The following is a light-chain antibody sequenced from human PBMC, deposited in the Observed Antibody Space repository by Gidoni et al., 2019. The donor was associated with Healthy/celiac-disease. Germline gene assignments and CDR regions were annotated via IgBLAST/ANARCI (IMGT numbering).Light chain of an antibody. V-gene: IGKV1-33*01. CDR1: QDISNY. CDR3: QQYDNLLFT. J-gene: IGKJ5*01. Sequence: IQMTQSPSSLSASVGDRVTITCQASQDISNYLTWYQQKPGKAPKLLIYYASNLETGVPSRFRGSGSGTDFTFTISSLQPEDSATYYCQQYDNLLFTFGQGTRLEIK. CDR2: YAS.